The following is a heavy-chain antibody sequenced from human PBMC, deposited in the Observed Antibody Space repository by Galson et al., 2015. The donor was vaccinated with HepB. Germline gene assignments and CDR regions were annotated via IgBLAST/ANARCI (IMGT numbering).Heavy chain of an antibody. V-gene: IGHV3-43*01. CDR1: GFTFHDFT. Sequence: SLRLSCAASGFTFHDFTMHWVRQRPGKSLEWVSLITWDGDVTYYANSVKGRFTISRDNKRDSQFLQMNSLRSDDTALYYCAKAGGWLGDYKLYGMDIWGQGTTVTVSS. D-gene: IGHD6-19*01. CDR2: ITWDGDVT. CDR3: AKAGGWLGDYKLYGMDI. J-gene: IGHJ6*02.